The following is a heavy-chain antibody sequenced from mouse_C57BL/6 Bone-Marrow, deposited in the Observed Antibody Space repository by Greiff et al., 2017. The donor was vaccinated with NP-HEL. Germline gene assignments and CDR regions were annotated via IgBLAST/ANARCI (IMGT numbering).Heavy chain of an antibody. V-gene: IGHV14-1*01. J-gene: IGHJ1*03. CDR1: GFNIKDYY. CDR2: IDPEDGDT. D-gene: IGHD1-1*01. CDR3: AKRGASTVVATDWYFDV. Sequence: VQLQQSGAELVRPGASVKLSCTASGFNIKDYYMHWVKQRPEQGLEWIGRIDPEDGDTEYAPKFQGKATMTADTSSNTAYLQLSSLTSEDTAVYYCAKRGASTVVATDWYFDVWGTGTTVTVSS.